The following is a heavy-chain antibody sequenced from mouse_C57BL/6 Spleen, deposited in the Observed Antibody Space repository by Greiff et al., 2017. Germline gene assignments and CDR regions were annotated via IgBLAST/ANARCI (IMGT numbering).Heavy chain of an antibody. V-gene: IGHV1-81*01. CDR3: ASREGSPFFAY. Sequence: VKLQESGAELARPGASVKLSCKASGYTFTSYGISWVKQRTGQGLEWIGEIYPRSGNTYYNEKFKGKATLTADKSSSTAYMELRSLTSEDSAVYFCASREGSPFFAYWGQGTLVTVSA. CDR1: GYTFTSYG. CDR2: IYPRSGNT. J-gene: IGHJ3*01.